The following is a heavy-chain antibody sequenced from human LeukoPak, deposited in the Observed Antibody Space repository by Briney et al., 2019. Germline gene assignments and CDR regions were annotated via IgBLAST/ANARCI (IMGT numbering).Heavy chain of an antibody. Sequence: SETLSLTCTVSGGSISSSSYYWGWIRQPPGKGLEWIGSIYYSGSTYYNPSLKSRVTISVDTSKNQFSLKLSSVTAADTAVYYCARWSSSWYKYVDYWGQGTLVTVSS. CDR2: IYYSGST. J-gene: IGHJ4*02. CDR1: GGSISSSSYY. CDR3: ARWSSSWYKYVDY. D-gene: IGHD6-13*01. V-gene: IGHV4-39*07.